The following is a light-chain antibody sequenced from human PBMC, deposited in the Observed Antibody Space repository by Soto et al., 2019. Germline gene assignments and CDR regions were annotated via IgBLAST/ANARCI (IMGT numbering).Light chain of an antibody. Sequence: EVVMTQFPATLSVSPGERASLSCRASQAIRDNLAWYQQEPGQPPRLLIYGASARATGVPARFSGSGSGTEFTLTISSLQSEDSAIYYCQQYFNWPWTFGLGTTVEFK. V-gene: IGKV3-15*01. J-gene: IGKJ1*01. CDR3: QQYFNWPWT. CDR2: GAS. CDR1: QAIRDN.